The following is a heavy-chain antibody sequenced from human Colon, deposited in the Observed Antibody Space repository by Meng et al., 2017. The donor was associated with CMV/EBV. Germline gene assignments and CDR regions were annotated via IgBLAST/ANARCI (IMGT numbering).Heavy chain of an antibody. V-gene: IGHV4-31*03. CDR2: IYYSGST. D-gene: IGHD3-3*01. Sequence: SETLSLTCTVSGGSISSGGYYWSWIRQHPGKGLEWIGYIYYSGSTYDNPSLKSRVTRSVDTSKNQFSLKLSSVTAADTAVYYCARTNTYYDFWSGYLGVDWFDPWGQGTLVTVSS. CDR1: GGSISSGGYY. J-gene: IGHJ5*02. CDR3: ARTNTYYDFWSGYLGVDWFDP.